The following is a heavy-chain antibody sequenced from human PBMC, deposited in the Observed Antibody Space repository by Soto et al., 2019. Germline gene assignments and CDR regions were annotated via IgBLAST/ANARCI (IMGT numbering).Heavy chain of an antibody. D-gene: IGHD5-18*01. CDR1: GFSLSTSGLV. J-gene: IGHJ4*02. Sequence: QITLKESGPGLVKPTQTLTLTCTFSGFSLSTSGLVVGWIRQPPDKALEWLAVIYWYDDKRYRQARKSTVTITKDTSRDQVVLTITNMDPVDTATYYCARCGFSYEAFDNWGPGTLVTVSS. V-gene: IGHV2-5*01. CDR2: IYWYDDK. CDR3: ARCGFSYEAFDN.